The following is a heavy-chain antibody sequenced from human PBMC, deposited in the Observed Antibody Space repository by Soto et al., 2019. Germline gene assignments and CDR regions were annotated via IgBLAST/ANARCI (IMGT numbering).Heavy chain of an antibody. J-gene: IGHJ6*02. V-gene: IGHV1-18*01. Sequence: SVKVSCKASGYTFTSYGISWVRQAPGQGLEWMGWISAYNGNTNYAQKLQGRVTMTTDTSTSTAYMELRSLRSDDTAVYYCAGAETGDYYYYGMDVWGQGTTVTVSS. CDR3: AGAETGDYYYYGMDV. CDR1: GYTFTSYG. D-gene: IGHD7-27*01. CDR2: ISAYNGNT.